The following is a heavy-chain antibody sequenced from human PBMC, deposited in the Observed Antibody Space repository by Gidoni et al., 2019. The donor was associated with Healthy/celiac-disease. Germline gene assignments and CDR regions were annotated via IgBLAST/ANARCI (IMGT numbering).Heavy chain of an antibody. J-gene: IGHJ4*02. CDR3: ARAIRTRYDSSGDFDY. D-gene: IGHD3-22*01. V-gene: IGHV1-2*02. CDR1: GYTFNGYY. CDR2: INPNSGGT. Sequence: QVQLVQSGAEAKKPGASVKVSCKASGYTFNGYYMHWVRQAPGQGLEWMGWINPNSGGTNYAQKFQGRVTMTRDTSISTAYMELSRLRSDDTAVYYCARAIRTRYDSSGDFDYWGQGTLVTVSS.